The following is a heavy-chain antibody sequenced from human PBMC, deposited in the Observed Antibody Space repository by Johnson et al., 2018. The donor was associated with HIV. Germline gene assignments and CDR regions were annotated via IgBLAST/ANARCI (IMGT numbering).Heavy chain of an antibody. CDR3: AKGGVLRWSPSGDAFDI. J-gene: IGHJ3*02. D-gene: IGHD2-21*01. CDR1: GLTFSNYA. Sequence: ASGLTFSNYAMSWVRQAPGKGLEWVSSITGRSGGSYYADSVKGRFIISRDNSNNTLYLQMNSLTAEDTAIYYCAKGGVLRWSPSGDAFDIWGQGTTVIVAS. CDR2: ITGRSGGS. V-gene: IGHV3-23*01.